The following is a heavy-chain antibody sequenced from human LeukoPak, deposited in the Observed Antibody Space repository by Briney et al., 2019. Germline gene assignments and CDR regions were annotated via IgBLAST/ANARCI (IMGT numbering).Heavy chain of an antibody. CDR2: VSGGGDSV. V-gene: IGHV3-23*01. Sequence: GGSLRLSCAASGFTFSGYAMSWVRQAPGKGLEWVAAVSGGGDSVHYADSVKGRFTISRDDSKNTLFLQMNSLRAEDTAIYYCVKAHLDWGSSFDYWGQGALVTVSS. J-gene: IGHJ4*02. D-gene: IGHD3-9*01. CDR3: VKAHLDWGSSFDY. CDR1: GFTFSGYA.